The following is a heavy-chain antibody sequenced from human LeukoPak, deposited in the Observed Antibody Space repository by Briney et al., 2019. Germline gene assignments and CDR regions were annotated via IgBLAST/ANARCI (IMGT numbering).Heavy chain of an antibody. CDR1: GFTFSSYA. V-gene: IGHV3-30*04. CDR2: ISYDGSNK. Sequence: SLRLSCAASGFTFSSYAMHWVRQAPGKGLEWVAVISYDGSNKYYADSVKGRFTISRDNSKNTLYLQMNSLRAEDTAVYYCARDLQYYYDSSGYYFDYWGQGTLVTVSS. CDR3: ARDLQYYYDSSGYYFDY. J-gene: IGHJ4*02. D-gene: IGHD3-22*01.